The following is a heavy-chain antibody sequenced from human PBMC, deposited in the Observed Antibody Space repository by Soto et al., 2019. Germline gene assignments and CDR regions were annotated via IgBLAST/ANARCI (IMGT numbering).Heavy chain of an antibody. J-gene: IGHJ4*02. Sequence: PGGSLRLSCAASGFIFSDYEMNWVRQAPGKGLEWVSFIGKSGYPIYYTDSVKGRFTMSRDNAKYSLTLQMNSLRAEDTAVYYCARGGSSSSRGYFDYWGQGTLVTVSS. V-gene: IGHV3-48*03. CDR2: IGKSGYPI. CDR1: GFIFSDYE. D-gene: IGHD6-6*01. CDR3: ARGGSSSSRGYFDY.